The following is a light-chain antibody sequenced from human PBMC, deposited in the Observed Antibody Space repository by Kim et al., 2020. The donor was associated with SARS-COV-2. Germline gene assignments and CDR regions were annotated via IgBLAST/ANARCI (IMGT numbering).Light chain of an antibody. Sequence: SPGESATLSCSASQSVSSYLAWYQQKPGQAPRLLIYDASNRATGIPARFSGSGSGTDFTLTISSLEPEDFAVYYCQQRSNWPIFTFGPGTKVDIK. CDR1: QSVSSY. V-gene: IGKV3-11*01. CDR2: DAS. J-gene: IGKJ3*01. CDR3: QQRSNWPIFT.